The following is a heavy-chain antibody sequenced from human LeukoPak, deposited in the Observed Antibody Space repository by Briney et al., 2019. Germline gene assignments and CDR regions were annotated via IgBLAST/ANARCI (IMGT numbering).Heavy chain of an antibody. CDR3: ARHETPEPFWFDP. CDR1: GYSFTSYW. V-gene: IGHV5-51*01. CDR2: IYPGDSDT. Sequence: GESLKISCKGSGYSFTSYWIGWVRQMPGKGLEWMGIIYPGDSDTRHSPSFQGQVTISADKSISTAYLQWSSLKASDTAMYYCARHETPEPFWFDPWGQGTLVTVSS. D-gene: IGHD1-14*01. J-gene: IGHJ5*02.